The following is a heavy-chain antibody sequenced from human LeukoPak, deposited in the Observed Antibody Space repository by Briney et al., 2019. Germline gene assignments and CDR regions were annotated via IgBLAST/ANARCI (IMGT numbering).Heavy chain of an antibody. J-gene: IGHJ4*01. CDR1: EFTFSTYA. D-gene: IGHD6-13*01. CDR2: MSYDGSNK. CDR3: ARAAGIAASGTRFDYFDY. Sequence: GRSLRLSCAASEFTFSTYAMHWVRQAPGKGLEWVAVMSYDGSNKYYADSVKGRFTISRDNSKNTLYLQMNSLRVEDTAIYYCARAAGIAASGTRFDYFDYWGHGTLVTVSS. V-gene: IGHV3-30-3*01.